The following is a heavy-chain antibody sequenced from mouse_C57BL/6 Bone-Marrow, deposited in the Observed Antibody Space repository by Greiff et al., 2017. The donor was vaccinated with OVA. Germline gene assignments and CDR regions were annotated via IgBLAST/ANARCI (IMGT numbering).Heavy chain of an antibody. CDR2: SRNKANDYTT. J-gene: IGHJ1*03. D-gene: IGHD1-1*01. CDR1: GFTFSDFY. Sequence: EVKVVESGGGLVQSGRSLRLSCATSGFTFSDFYMEWVRQAPGKGLEWIAASRNKANDYTTEYSASVKGRFIVSRDTSQSILYLQMNALRAEDTAIYYCARAYYYGRGYFDVWGTGTTVTVSS. CDR3: ARAYYYGRGYFDV. V-gene: IGHV7-1*01.